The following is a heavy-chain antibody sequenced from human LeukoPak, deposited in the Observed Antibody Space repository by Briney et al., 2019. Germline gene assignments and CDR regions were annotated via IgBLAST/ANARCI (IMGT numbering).Heavy chain of an antibody. D-gene: IGHD3-22*01. V-gene: IGHV3-11*04. J-gene: IGHJ4*02. CDR3: ARGAFFPPRDYDSSGYFVY. CDR1: GFTFSDYY. Sequence: PGGSLRLSCAASGFTFSDYYMSWIRQAPGKGLEWVSYISSSGSTIYYADSVKGRFTISRDNAKNSLYLQMNSLRAEDTAVYYCARGAFFPPRDYDSSGYFVYWGQGTLVTVSS. CDR2: ISSSGSTI.